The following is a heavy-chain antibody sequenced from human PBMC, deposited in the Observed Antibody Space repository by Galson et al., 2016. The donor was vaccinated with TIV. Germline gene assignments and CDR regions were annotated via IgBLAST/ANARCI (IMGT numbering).Heavy chain of an antibody. Sequence: SLRLSCAASGFTFSTYWMHWVRQAPGKGLVWVSRIDSEGDNTRYADSVTGRFTISRDNAKNTLYLRMSSLGADDTAVYYCARGALDTDRQYYYYYGLDVWGQGTAVTVSS. CDR3: ARGALDTDRQYYYYYGLDV. D-gene: IGHD1-1*01. V-gene: IGHV3-74*01. CDR1: GFTFSTYW. J-gene: IGHJ6*02. CDR2: IDSEGDNT.